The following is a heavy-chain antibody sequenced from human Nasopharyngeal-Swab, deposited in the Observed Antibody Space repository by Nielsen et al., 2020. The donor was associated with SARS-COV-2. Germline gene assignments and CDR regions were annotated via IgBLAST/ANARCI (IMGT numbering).Heavy chain of an antibody. J-gene: IGHJ5*02. V-gene: IGHV3-33*01. CDR1: GFTFSSYG. CDR3: AREPDSSSWSTNWFDP. D-gene: IGHD6-13*01. Sequence: GSLKISCAASGFTFSSYGMHWVRQAPGKGLEWVAVIWYDGSNKYYADSVKGRFTISRDNSKNTLYLQMNSLRAEDTAVYYCAREPDSSSWSTNWFDPWGQGTLVTVSS. CDR2: IWYDGSNK.